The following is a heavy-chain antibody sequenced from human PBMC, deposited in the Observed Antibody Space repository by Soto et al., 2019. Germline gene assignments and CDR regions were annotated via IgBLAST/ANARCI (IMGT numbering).Heavy chain of an antibody. J-gene: IGHJ4*02. CDR3: ARHTRGRTEFDS. CDR2: IFPGDSDT. Sequence: GESLKISCKGSGYSFTSYWIGCVRQIPGKGLEWMGIIFPGDSDTKYSPSFQGQVTISADESISTAYLQWTSLKASDTAMYYCARHTRGRTEFDSGGQGTLVTVSS. V-gene: IGHV5-51*01. CDR1: GYSFTSYW.